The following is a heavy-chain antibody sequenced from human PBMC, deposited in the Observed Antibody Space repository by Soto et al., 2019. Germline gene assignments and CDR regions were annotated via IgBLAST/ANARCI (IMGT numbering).Heavy chain of an antibody. Sequence: SETLSLTCSVSGGSISGSYWSWIRQSPGKGLEWLGYVYYTGSTNYSPSLRSRVSISVDTSKNEFSLRLSSVTAADTAVYFCARSVAVPSAHLDYGGQGTQVTVSS. CDR1: GGSISGSY. J-gene: IGHJ4*02. D-gene: IGHD1-26*01. CDR3: ARSVAVPSAHLDY. CDR2: VYYTGST. V-gene: IGHV4-59*01.